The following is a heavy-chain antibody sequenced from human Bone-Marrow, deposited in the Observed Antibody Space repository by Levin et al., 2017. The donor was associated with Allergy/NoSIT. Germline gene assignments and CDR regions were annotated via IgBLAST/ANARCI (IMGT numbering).Heavy chain of an antibody. V-gene: IGHV1-8*01. CDR2: MNPNSGNT. CDR1: GYTFTSYD. J-gene: IGHJ5*02. D-gene: IGHD2-2*01. Sequence: GESLKISCKASGYTFTSYDINWVRQATGQGLEWMGWMNPNSGNTGYAQKFQGRVTMTRNTSISTAYMELSSLRSEDTAVYYCARREVGGGYCSSTSCRRNAYNWFDPWGQGTLVTVSS. CDR3: ARREVGGGYCSSTSCRRNAYNWFDP.